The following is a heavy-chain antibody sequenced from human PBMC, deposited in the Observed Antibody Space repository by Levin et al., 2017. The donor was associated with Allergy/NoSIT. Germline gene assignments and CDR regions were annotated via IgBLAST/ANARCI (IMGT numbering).Heavy chain of an antibody. D-gene: IGHD5-24*01. CDR3: ARDAGRENGMDV. Sequence: ASVKVSCKASGYTFTSYDINWVRQATGQGLEWMGWMNPNSGNTGYAQKFQGRVTMTRNTSISTAYMELSSLRSEDTAVYYCARDAGRENGMDVWGQGTTVTVSS. V-gene: IGHV1-8*01. CDR2: MNPNSGNT. CDR1: GYTFTSYD. J-gene: IGHJ6*02.